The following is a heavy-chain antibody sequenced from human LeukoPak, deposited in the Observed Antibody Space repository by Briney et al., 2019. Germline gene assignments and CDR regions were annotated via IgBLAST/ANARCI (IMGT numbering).Heavy chain of an antibody. Sequence: SETLSLTCAVYGGSFSGYYWSWIRQPPGKGLEWIGEINHSGSTNYNPSLNSRVTISVDTSKNQFSLKLSSVTAADTAVYYCARRWIAAAGRFDYWGQGTLVTVSS. D-gene: IGHD6-13*01. CDR2: INHSGST. J-gene: IGHJ4*02. CDR1: GGSFSGYY. CDR3: ARRWIAAAGRFDY. V-gene: IGHV4-34*01.